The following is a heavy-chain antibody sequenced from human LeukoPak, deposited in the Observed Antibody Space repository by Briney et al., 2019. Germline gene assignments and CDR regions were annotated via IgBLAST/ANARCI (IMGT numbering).Heavy chain of an antibody. CDR3: ARDVSTGWFYPDY. V-gene: IGHV3-33*01. CDR2: TWSDGIKK. D-gene: IGHD6-19*01. CDR1: GFTFSSYG. Sequence: PGGSLRLSCAVSGFTFSSYGMHWVRQAPGKGLEWVTVTWSDGIKKYYADSVKGRFTISKDNSKNTLYLQMNSPRVEDTAMYYCARDVSTGWFYPDYWGQGTLVTVSS. J-gene: IGHJ4*02.